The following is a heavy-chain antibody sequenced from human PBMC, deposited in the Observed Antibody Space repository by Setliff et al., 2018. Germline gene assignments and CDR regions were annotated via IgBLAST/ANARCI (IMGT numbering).Heavy chain of an antibody. CDR1: GFTFTTAW. J-gene: IGHJ4*02. Sequence: GGSLRLSCAASGFTFTTAWMTWVRQAPGKGLEWVGRIKSNVDGGTAHYAAPVEGRFTISRDDSKTALYLQMGNMKTEDTAVYYCTRGGVHSSGYYPIDSWGQGTLVTVSS. CDR2: IKSNVDGGTA. D-gene: IGHD3-22*01. CDR3: TRGGVHSSGYYPIDS. V-gene: IGHV3-15*01.